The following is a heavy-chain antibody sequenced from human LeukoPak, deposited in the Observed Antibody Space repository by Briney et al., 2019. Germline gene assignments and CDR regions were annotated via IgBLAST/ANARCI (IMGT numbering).Heavy chain of an antibody. J-gene: IGHJ3*02. CDR1: GGSFSGYY. CDR2: INHSGST. D-gene: IGHD6-13*01. V-gene: IGHV4-34*01. Sequence: PSETLSLTCAVYGGSFSGYYWSWIRQPPGKGLEWIGEINHSGSTNYNPSLKSRVTISVDTSKNQFSLKVKSVTAADTAVYYCAREAAAGTAFDIWGQGTMVTVSS. CDR3: AREAAAGTAFDI.